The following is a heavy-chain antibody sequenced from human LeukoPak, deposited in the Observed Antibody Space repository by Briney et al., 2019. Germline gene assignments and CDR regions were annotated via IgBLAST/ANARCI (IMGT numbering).Heavy chain of an antibody. Sequence: GASVKVSCKASGYTFTSYYMHWVRQAPGQGLEWMGIINPSGGSTSYAQKFQGRVTMTRDTSTSTVYMELSSLRSEDTAVYYCARDLNYDFWSGYYFDYWGQGTLVTVSS. V-gene: IGHV1-46*01. D-gene: IGHD3-3*01. CDR1: GYTFTSYY. CDR3: ARDLNYDFWSGYYFDY. CDR2: INPSGGST. J-gene: IGHJ4*02.